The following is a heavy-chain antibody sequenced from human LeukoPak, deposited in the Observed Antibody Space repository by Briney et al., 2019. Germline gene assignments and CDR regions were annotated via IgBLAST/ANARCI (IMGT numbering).Heavy chain of an antibody. V-gene: IGHV3-30*04. J-gene: IGHJ4*02. CDR3: ARGLYDILTGPDY. D-gene: IGHD3-9*01. CDR2: ISYDGSNK. CDR1: GFTFRSYA. Sequence: GRSLRLSCAASGFTFRSYAMHWVRQAPGKGLEWVAVISYDGSNKYYADSVKGRFTISRDNSKNTLYLQMNSLRAEDTAVYYCARGLYDILTGPDYWGQGTLVTVSS.